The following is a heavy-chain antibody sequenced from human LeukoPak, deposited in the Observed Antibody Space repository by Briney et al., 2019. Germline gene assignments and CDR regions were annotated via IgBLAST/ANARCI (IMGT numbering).Heavy chain of an antibody. J-gene: IGHJ5*02. CDR3: ARDRYGSGSYYKSWFDP. Sequence: SETLSLTCTVSGGSISSYYWSWIRQPAGKGLEWIGRIYTSGSTNYNPSLKSRVTMSVDTSKNQFPLKLSSVTAADTAVYYCARDRYGSGSYYKSWFDPWGQGTLVTVSS. CDR2: IYTSGST. V-gene: IGHV4-4*07. CDR1: GGSISSYY. D-gene: IGHD3-10*01.